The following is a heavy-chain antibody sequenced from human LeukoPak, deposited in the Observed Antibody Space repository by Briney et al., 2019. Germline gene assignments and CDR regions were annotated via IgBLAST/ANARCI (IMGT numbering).Heavy chain of an antibody. CDR1: GGPISDFY. V-gene: IGHV4-59*01. D-gene: IGHD6-6*01. CDR2: IYYSGST. J-gene: IGHJ6*03. CDR3: AREGRSRSSGYYHYYMDV. Sequence: PSETLSLTCTVSGGPISDFYWSWIRQSPGKGLEWFGYIYYSGSTNYNPSLKRRVTITRDTSKNQFSLKLSSVTAAATAGYYCAREGRSRSSGYYHYYMDVWGKGATVTVSS.